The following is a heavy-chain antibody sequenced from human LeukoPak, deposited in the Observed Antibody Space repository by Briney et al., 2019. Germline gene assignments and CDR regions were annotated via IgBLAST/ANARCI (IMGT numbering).Heavy chain of an antibody. D-gene: IGHD5-12*01. Sequence: GESLKISCKGSGHSFTSYWISWLRQMPGTGLEWMGRIDPSDSYTNYSPSFQGHVTISADKSISTAYLQWSSLKASDTAMYYCARRNSGCDGGSLYGMDVWGQGTTVTVSS. CDR2: IDPSDSYT. J-gene: IGHJ6*02. CDR3: ARRNSGCDGGSLYGMDV. V-gene: IGHV5-10-1*01. CDR1: GHSFTSYW.